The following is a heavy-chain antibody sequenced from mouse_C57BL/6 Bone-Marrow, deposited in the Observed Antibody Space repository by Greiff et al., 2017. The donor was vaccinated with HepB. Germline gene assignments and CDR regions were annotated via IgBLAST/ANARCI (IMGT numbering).Heavy chain of an antibody. J-gene: IGHJ1*03. V-gene: IGHV7-1*01. CDR1: GFTFSDFY. CDR2: SRNKANDYTT. D-gene: IGHD1-1*02. Sequence: EVKLVESGGGLVQSGRSLRLSCATSGFTFSDFYMEWVRPAPGKGLEWIAASRNKANDYTTEYSASVKGRFIVSRDTSQSILYLQMNALRAEDTAIYYCARDDGYWYFDVWGTGTTVTVSS. CDR3: ARDDGYWYFDV.